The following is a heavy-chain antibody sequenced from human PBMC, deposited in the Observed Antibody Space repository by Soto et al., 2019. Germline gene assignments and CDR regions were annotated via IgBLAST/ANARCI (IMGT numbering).Heavy chain of an antibody. Sequence: GGSLRLSCAASGFTFSSYGMHWVRQAPGKGLEWVAVISYDGSNKYYADSVKGRFTISRDNSKNTLYLQMNSLRAEDTAVYYCAKEARLEQELDPWGQGTLVTVSS. J-gene: IGHJ5*02. D-gene: IGHD1-1*01. CDR2: ISYDGSNK. V-gene: IGHV3-30*18. CDR3: AKEARLEQELDP. CDR1: GFTFSSYG.